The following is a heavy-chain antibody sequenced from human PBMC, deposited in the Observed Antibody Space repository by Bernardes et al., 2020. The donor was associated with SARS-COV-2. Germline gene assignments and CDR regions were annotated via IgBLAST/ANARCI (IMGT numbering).Heavy chain of an antibody. V-gene: IGHV3-48*01. CDR3: ARGWRENSFDY. D-gene: IGHD2-15*01. CDR2: ISSGGDTI. CDR1: GFIFTTYS. Sequence: GGSLRLSCVGSGFIFTTYSMSWVRQALGKGLEWLLFISSGGDTIHDADSVRGRFTVSRDDAKNSVYLQMNSLRAEDTAVYYCARGWRENSFDYWGQGALVTVSS. J-gene: IGHJ4*02.